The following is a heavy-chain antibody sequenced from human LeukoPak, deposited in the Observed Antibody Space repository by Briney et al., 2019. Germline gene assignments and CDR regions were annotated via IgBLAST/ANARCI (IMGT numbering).Heavy chain of an antibody. CDR3: ARGVWGEVTTRPRYYYMDV. V-gene: IGHV4-4*07. CDR2: IYTSGST. J-gene: IGHJ6*03. CDR1: GGSISSYY. Sequence: KPSETLSLTCTVSGGSISSYYWSWIRQPAGKGLEWIGRIYTSGSTNYNPSLKSRVTMSVDTSKNQFSLKLSSVTAADTAVYYCARGVWGEVTTRPRYYYMDVWGKGTTVTVSS. D-gene: IGHD3-16*01.